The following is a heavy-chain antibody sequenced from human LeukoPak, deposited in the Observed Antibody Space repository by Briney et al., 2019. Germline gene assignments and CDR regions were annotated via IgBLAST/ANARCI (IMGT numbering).Heavy chain of an antibody. CDR3: ARDGDAQWLAIDHFDY. J-gene: IGHJ4*02. Sequence: GASVKVSCKASGYTFTGYYMHWVRQAPGQGLEWMGWINPNSGGTNYAQKFQGRVTMTRDTSISTAYMELSRLRSDDTAVYYCARDGDAQWLAIDHFDYWGQGTLVTVSS. D-gene: IGHD6-19*01. V-gene: IGHV1-2*02. CDR1: GYTFTGYY. CDR2: INPNSGGT.